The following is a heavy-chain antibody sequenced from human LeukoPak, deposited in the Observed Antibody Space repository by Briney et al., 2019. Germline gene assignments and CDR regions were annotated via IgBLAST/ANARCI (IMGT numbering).Heavy chain of an antibody. CDR3: AASARLILQDSVY. D-gene: IGHD6-19*01. CDR1: GGSISSYY. Sequence: PSETLSLTCTVSGGSISSYYWSWIRQPPGKGLEWIGYIYYTGSTNYNPSLKSRVTISVDTSKNQFSLRLSSVTAADTAVYYCAASARLILQDSVYWGQGTQVTVSS. V-gene: IGHV4-59*08. CDR2: IYYTGST. J-gene: IGHJ4*02.